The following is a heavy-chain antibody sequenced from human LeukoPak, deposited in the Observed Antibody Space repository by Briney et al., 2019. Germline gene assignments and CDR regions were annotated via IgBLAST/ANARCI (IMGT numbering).Heavy chain of an antibody. V-gene: IGHV1-69*04. CDR2: IIPILGIA. CDR3: ALGYGDYQFDY. D-gene: IGHD4-17*01. J-gene: IGHJ4*02. Sequence: SVKVSCKASGGTFSSYAISWVRQAPGQVLEWMGRIIPILGIANYAQKFQGRVTITADKSTSTAYMELSSLRSEDTAVYYCALGYGDYQFDYWGQGTLVTVSS. CDR1: GGTFSSYA.